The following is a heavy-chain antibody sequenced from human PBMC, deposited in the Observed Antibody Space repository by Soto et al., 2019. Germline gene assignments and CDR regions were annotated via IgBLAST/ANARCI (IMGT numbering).Heavy chain of an antibody. Sequence: QVQLVQSGAEVKKPGASVKVSCKASGYIFTSHGISWVRQAPGQGLEWMGRISTYNGNTKYAQKLQGRVTMTTDTSASTAYMELRSLRSADTAVYSCARANGQWLVSDWGQGTLVTVSS. J-gene: IGHJ1*01. CDR2: ISTYNGNT. V-gene: IGHV1-18*01. CDR1: GYIFTSHG. D-gene: IGHD6-19*01. CDR3: ARANGQWLVSD.